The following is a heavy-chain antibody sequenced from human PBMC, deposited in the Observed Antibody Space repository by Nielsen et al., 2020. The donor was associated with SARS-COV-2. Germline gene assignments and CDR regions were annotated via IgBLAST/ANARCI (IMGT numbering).Heavy chain of an antibody. V-gene: IGHV3-33*08. D-gene: IGHD5-18*01. J-gene: IGHJ6*03. CDR1: GFTFSTYA. Sequence: GESLKISCAASGFTFSTYAMNWVRQAPGKGLEWVAVIWYDGSNKYHADSVKGRFTISRDNSKNTLYLQMNSLRGEDTAVYYCARDPNSYGRDDYYYYMDVWGKGTTVTVSS. CDR2: IWYDGSNK. CDR3: ARDPNSYGRDDYYYYMDV.